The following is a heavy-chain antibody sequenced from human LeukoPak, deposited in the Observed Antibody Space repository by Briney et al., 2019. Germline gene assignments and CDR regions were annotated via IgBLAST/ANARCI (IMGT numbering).Heavy chain of an antibody. J-gene: IGHJ4*02. CDR3: ARDKYGSGSYSWSKRLDS. V-gene: IGHV3-21*01. D-gene: IGHD3-10*01. CDR2: ITSSSSYI. Sequence: GGSLRLSCAASGFTFSSYSMNWVRQAPGKGLEWVSSITSSSSYIYYADSVKGRFTISRDNAKNSLYLQMNSLRAEDTAVYYCARDKYGSGSYSWSKRLDSWGQGTLVTVSS. CDR1: GFTFSSYS.